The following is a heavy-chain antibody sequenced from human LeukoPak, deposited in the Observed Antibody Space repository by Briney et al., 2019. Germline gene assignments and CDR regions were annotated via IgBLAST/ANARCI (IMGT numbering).Heavy chain of an antibody. J-gene: IGHJ4*02. Sequence: SETLSLTCAVYGGSFSGYYWSWIRQPPGKGLEWIGEINHSGSTNYNPSLKSRVTISVDTSKNQFSLKLSAVTAADTAVYYCARGAQTVDTPVAGIDYWGQGTLVTVSS. CDR1: GGSFSGYY. CDR3: ARGAQTVDTPVAGIDY. CDR2: INHSGST. V-gene: IGHV4-34*01. D-gene: IGHD6-19*01.